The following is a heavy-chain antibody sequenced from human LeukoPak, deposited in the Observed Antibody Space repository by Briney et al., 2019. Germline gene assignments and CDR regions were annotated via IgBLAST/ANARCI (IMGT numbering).Heavy chain of an antibody. CDR2: IRYDGSNK. J-gene: IGHJ4*02. D-gene: IGHD3-22*01. CDR1: GFTFSSYG. V-gene: IGHV3-30*02. CDR3: AKDGRYYDSSAYKYYFDY. Sequence: GGSLRLSCAASGFTFSSYGMHWVRQAPGKGLEWVAFIRYDGSNKYYADSVKGRFTISRDNSKNTLYLQMNSLRAEDTAVYYCAKDGRYYDSSAYKYYFDYWGQGTLVTVSS.